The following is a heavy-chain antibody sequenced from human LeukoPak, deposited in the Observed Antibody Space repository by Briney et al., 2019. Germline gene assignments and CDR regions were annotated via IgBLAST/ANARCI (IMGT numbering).Heavy chain of an antibody. CDR3: ARLGGGYDFWSGYYTWFDP. D-gene: IGHD3-3*01. CDR2: IYTSGST. V-gene: IGHV4-4*09. Sequence: SETLSLTCTVSGGSISSYYWSWIRQPPGKGLEWIGYIYTSGSTNYNPSLKSRVTISVDTSKNQFSLKLSSVTAADTAVYYCARLGGGYDFWSGYYTWFDPWGPGNPGHRLL. J-gene: IGHJ5*02. CDR1: GGSISSYY.